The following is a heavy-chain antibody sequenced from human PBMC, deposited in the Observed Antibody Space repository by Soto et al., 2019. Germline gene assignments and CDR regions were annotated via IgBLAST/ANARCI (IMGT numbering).Heavy chain of an antibody. CDR3: ARLKQDYAVA. CDR2: IFYSGST. D-gene: IGHD3-16*01. Sequence: SETLSLTCTVSGGSITGYYCSWIRQPPGKGLEWIGYIFYSGSTNYNPSLKSRVTISVDTSKNQFSLKLSSVTAADTAVYYCARLKQDYAVAWGQGTLVTVSS. CDR1: GGSITGYY. V-gene: IGHV4-59*01. J-gene: IGHJ5*02.